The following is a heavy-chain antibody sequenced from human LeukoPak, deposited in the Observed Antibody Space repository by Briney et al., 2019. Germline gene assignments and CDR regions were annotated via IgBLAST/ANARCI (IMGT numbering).Heavy chain of an antibody. Sequence: PSETLSLTCTVSGGSITSSNYYWGWIRQPPGKGLEWIGSIYYSGSTYSNPSLKSRVTVSVDTSKSQFSLKLTSVTAADTAVYYCARLYHDSRGYYWFDPWGQGTLVPVSP. V-gene: IGHV4-39*01. CDR2: IYYSGST. J-gene: IGHJ5*02. D-gene: IGHD3-22*01. CDR3: ARLYHDSRGYYWFDP. CDR1: GGSITSSNYY.